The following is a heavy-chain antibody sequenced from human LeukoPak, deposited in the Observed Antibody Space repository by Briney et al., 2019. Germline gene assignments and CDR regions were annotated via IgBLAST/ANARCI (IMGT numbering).Heavy chain of an antibody. D-gene: IGHD2-15*01. Sequence: GASVKVSCKASGYTFTDYYIHWVRQAPGRGLEWMGRIKPNSGGTNYAQNFQDRVTMTRDTSMSTVYMEVSSLTVDDTAVYYCAGEVVPAAPRGLYHHNYGMNVWGPGATVTVSS. CDR1: GYTFTDYY. CDR3: AGEVVPAAPRGLYHHNYGMNV. J-gene: IGHJ6*02. CDR2: IKPNSGGT. V-gene: IGHV1-2*02.